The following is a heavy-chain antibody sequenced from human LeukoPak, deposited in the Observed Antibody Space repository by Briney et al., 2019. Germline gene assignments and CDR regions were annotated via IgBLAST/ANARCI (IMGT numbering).Heavy chain of an antibody. Sequence: PSETLSLTCTVSGGSISSYYWSWIRPPPGKGLEWIGYIYTSGSTNYNPSLKSRVTISVDTSKNQFSLKLSSVTAADTAVYYCAREVLDAFDIWGQGTMVTVSS. CDR2: IYTSGST. J-gene: IGHJ3*02. V-gene: IGHV4-4*09. CDR1: GGSISSYY. D-gene: IGHD3-3*01. CDR3: AREVLDAFDI.